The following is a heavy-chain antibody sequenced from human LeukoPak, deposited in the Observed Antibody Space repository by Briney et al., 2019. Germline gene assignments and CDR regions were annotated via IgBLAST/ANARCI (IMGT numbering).Heavy chain of an antibody. Sequence: ASVTVSCMASGYTFTSYYMHWVRQAPGQGLEWMGLINPSGGSTSYAQKFQGRVTMTRDTSTSTVYMELSSLRSEDTAVYYCARYYYDSSGYHYYFDYGGQGTLVTVS. CDR1: GYTFTSYY. CDR2: INPSGGST. CDR3: ARYYYDSSGYHYYFDY. D-gene: IGHD3-22*01. V-gene: IGHV1-46*01. J-gene: IGHJ4*02.